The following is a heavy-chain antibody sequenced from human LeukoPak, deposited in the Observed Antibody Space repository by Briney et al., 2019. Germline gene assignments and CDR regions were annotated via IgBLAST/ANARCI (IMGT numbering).Heavy chain of an antibody. CDR1: GFTFDDYG. J-gene: IGHJ5*02. CDR3: AKDPRKYCSSTSCYDRIWFDP. V-gene: IGHV3-20*04. Sequence: GGSLRLSCAASGFTFDDYGMSWVRHSPGKGLEWVSGINWNGGSTGYADSVKGRFTISRDNAKNSLYLQMNSLRAEDTAVYYCAKDPRKYCSSTSCYDRIWFDPWGQGTLVTVSS. D-gene: IGHD2-2*01. CDR2: INWNGGST.